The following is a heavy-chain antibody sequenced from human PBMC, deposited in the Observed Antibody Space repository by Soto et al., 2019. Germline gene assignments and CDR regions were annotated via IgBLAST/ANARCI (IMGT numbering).Heavy chain of an antibody. CDR2: IYYSGST. CDR3: ARFNWYFDL. V-gene: IGHV4-59*08. J-gene: IGHJ2*01. CDR1: GGSISSYY. Sequence: QVQLQESGPGLVKPSETLSLTCTVSGGSISSYYWSWIRQPPGKGLEWIRYIYYSGSTNYNPSLKSRAAISADTPKNQFSLKLGSVTAAATAVYYCARFNWYFDLWGRGTLVTVSS.